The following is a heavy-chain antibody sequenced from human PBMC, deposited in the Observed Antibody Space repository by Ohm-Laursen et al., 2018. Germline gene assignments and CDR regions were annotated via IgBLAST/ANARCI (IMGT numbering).Heavy chain of an antibody. Sequence: SLRLSCTASGYVMSWVRQAPGKGLEWLSIISGSGGSTYYADSVKGRFTISRDNSKNTLYLQMNSLRAEDTAVYYCAKIGGSYLEYFDYWGQGTLVTVSS. CDR2: ISGSGGST. J-gene: IGHJ4*02. V-gene: IGHV3-23*01. CDR1: GYV. CDR3: AKIGGSYLEYFDY. D-gene: IGHD1-26*01.